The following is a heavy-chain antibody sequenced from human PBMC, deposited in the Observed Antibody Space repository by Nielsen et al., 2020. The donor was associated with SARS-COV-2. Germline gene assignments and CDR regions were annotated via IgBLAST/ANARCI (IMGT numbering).Heavy chain of an antibody. CDR1: GFTFSSYA. Sequence: GRSLRLSCAASGFTFSSYAMSWVRQAPGKGLEWVSAISGSGGSTYYADSVKGRFTISRDNSKNTLYLQMSSLRAEDTAVYYCAVGATEDFDYWGQGTLVTVSS. V-gene: IGHV3-23*01. D-gene: IGHD1-26*01. J-gene: IGHJ4*02. CDR2: ISGSGGST. CDR3: AVGATEDFDY.